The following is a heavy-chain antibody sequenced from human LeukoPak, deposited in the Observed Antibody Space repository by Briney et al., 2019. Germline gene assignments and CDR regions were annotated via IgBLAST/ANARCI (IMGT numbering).Heavy chain of an antibody. Sequence: GGSLRLSCAASGFTFTSYAMHWVRQAPGKGLEWVAFISYDGSNKYYADSLKGRFTISRDNSKNTPYLEMNNLRADDTAGYYCGVVLCSSSSGSFFYSHGMALWGQGPRVSVS. D-gene: IGHD2-2*01. CDR1: GFTFTSYA. J-gene: IGHJ6*02. CDR2: ISYDGSNK. V-gene: IGHV3-30-3*01. CDR3: GVVLCSSSSGSFFYSHGMAL.